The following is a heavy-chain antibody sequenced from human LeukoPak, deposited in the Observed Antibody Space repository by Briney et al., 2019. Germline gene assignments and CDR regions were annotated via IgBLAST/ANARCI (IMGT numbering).Heavy chain of an antibody. J-gene: IGHJ4*02. CDR2: IYHSGNS. CDR1: GASINSSFS. D-gene: IGHD6-13*01. Sequence: KPSETLSLTCAVSGASINSSFSWCWVRQPPGKGLEWIGEIYHSGNSNYNPSVKSRVTISIDKSKNQFSLKLSSVTAADTAVYYCARASSWCALAYWGQGTLVTVSS. CDR3: ARASSWCALAY. V-gene: IGHV4-4*02.